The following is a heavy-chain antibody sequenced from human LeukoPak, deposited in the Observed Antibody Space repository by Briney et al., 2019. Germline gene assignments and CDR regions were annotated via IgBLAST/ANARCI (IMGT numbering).Heavy chain of an antibody. CDR2: IKPDGSQK. CDR1: GFTFSFYW. CDR3: ARENYFSFDY. D-gene: IGHD3-16*01. V-gene: IGHV3-7*03. Sequence: GGSLRLSCAASGFTFSFYWMTWVRQAPGKGLEWVANIKPDGSQKYCVDSLKGRCTISRDNTRNTLDLQVNSLRPEDTAVYYCARENYFSFDYWGQGALVTVSS. J-gene: IGHJ4*02.